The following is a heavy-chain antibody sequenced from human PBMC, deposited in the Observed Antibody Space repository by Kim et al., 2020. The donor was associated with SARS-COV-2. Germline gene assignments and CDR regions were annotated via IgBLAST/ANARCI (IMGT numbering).Heavy chain of an antibody. CDR2: SYDNAST. CDR3: ARGYGWSCPYGMDA. D-gene: IGHD1-26*01. V-gene: IGHV4-30-2*01. J-gene: IGHJ6*02. Sequence: SETLSLTCIVSGGSISSVCWSWIRKRHPKGKGLVWIGYSYDNASTNHYLNRQIRITVSTARYKNQFSLKLISATDADTYVYDCARGYGWSCPYGMDAWG. CDR1: GGSISSVCWS.